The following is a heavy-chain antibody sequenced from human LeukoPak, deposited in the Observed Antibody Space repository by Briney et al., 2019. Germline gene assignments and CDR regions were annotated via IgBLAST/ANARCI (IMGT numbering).Heavy chain of an antibody. CDR2: INPNNGGT. CDR3: AADREAGVWGSPSD. Sequence: ASVKVSCKASGYAFSGFYIHWVRQAPGQGLEWMGWINPNNGGTNYAQKFQGRVTLARDTSISTAYMELSSLRSEDTAVYYCAADREAGVWGSPSDWGQGTLVTVSS. CDR1: GYAFSGFY. D-gene: IGHD3-16*01. V-gene: IGHV1-2*02. J-gene: IGHJ4*02.